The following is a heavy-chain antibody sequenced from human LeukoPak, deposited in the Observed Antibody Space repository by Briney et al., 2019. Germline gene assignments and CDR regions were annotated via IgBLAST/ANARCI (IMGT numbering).Heavy chain of an antibody. D-gene: IGHD3-22*01. Sequence: ASVKVSCKASGYTFTSYDINWVRQATGQGLEWMGWMNPNSGNTGYAQKFQGRVTMTRNTSISTAYMELSSLRSEDTAAYYCARGHYDSSGILFDYWGQGTLVTVSS. J-gene: IGHJ4*02. V-gene: IGHV1-8*01. CDR1: GYTFTSYD. CDR3: ARGHYDSSGILFDY. CDR2: MNPNSGNT.